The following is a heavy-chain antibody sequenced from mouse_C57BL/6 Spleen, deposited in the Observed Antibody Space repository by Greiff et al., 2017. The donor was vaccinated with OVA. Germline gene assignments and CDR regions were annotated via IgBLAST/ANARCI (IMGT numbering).Heavy chain of an antibody. CDR1: GFTFSDYG. V-gene: IGHV5-17*01. J-gene: IGHJ3*01. CDR3: ARPYYYGSSYGFAY. Sequence: EVNVVESGGGLVKPGGSLKLSCAASGFTFSDYGMHWVRQAPEKGLEWVAYISSGGSTIYYADTVKGRFTISRDNAKNTLFLQMSSLRSEDTAMYYCARPYYYGSSYGFAYWGQGTLVTVSA. D-gene: IGHD1-1*01. CDR2: ISSGGSTI.